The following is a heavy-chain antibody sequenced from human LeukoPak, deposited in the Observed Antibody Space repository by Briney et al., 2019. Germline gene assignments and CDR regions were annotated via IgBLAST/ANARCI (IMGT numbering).Heavy chain of an antibody. CDR2: ISSSSTI. D-gene: IGHD6-13*01. CDR1: GFTFSSYS. Sequence: GGSLRLSCAASGFTFSSYSMNWVRQAPGKGLEWVSYISSSSTIYYADSVKGRFTISRDNAKNSLYLQMNSLRAEDTAVYYCARLDSWHDYWGQGTLVTVSS. V-gene: IGHV3-48*01. CDR3: ARLDSWHDY. J-gene: IGHJ4*02.